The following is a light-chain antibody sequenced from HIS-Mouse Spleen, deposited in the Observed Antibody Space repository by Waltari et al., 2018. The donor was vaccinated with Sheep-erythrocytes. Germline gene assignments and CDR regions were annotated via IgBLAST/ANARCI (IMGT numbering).Light chain of an antibody. CDR2: QDS. Sequence: SYELTQPPSVSVSPGQTARLTCSGDKWGDKYACWYQQNPGHSPVLVIYQDSKRPSGIPERFSGSNSGNTATLTISGTQAMDEADYYCQAWDSSTVVFGGGTKLTVL. CDR3: QAWDSSTVV. CDR1: KWGDKY. J-gene: IGLJ2*01. V-gene: IGLV3-1*01.